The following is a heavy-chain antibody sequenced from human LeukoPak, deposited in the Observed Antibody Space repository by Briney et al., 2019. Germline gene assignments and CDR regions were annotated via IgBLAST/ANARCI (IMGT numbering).Heavy chain of an antibody. J-gene: IGHJ4*02. D-gene: IGHD5-18*01. CDR1: GYTFTSYD. CDR2: MNPNSGNT. V-gene: IGHV1-8*01. Sequence: GASVKVSCKASGYTFTSYDINWVRQATGQGLEWMGWMNPNSGNTGYAQKFQGRVTMTRDTSTSTVYMELSSLRSEDTAVYYCARDFGYSYGYGYFDYWGQGTLVSVSS. CDR3: ARDFGYSYGYGYFDY.